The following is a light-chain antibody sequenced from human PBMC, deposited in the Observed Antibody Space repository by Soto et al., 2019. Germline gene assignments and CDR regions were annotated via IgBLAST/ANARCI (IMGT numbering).Light chain of an antibody. CDR2: EVS. J-gene: IGLJ3*02. Sequence: QSALTQPASVSGSPGQSITISCTGTSSDVGGYIYVSWYQQHPGKAPKLMIYEVSNRPSGVSHRFSGSKSGNTASLTISGLQAEDEADYYCSSYTSTLRVVFGGGTQLTVL. CDR1: SSDVGGYIY. V-gene: IGLV2-14*01. CDR3: SSYTSTLRVV.